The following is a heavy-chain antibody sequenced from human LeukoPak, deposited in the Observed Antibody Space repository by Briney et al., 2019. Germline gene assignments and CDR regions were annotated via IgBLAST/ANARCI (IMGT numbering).Heavy chain of an antibody. CDR2: INPSGGST. J-gene: IGHJ4*02. CDR1: GYTFTSYY. CDR3: ARPSGSYLDEWAELNY. V-gene: IGHV1-46*01. Sequence: ASVKVSCKASGYTFTSYYMHWVRQAPGQGLEWMGIINPSGGSTSYAQKFQGRVTMTRDMSTSTVYMELSSLRSEDTAVYYCARPSGSYLDEWAELNYWGQGTLVTVSS. D-gene: IGHD1-26*01.